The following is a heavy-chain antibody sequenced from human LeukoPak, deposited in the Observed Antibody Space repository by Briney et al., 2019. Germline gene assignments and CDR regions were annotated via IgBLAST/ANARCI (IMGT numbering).Heavy chain of an antibody. D-gene: IGHD3-9*01. Sequence: GGSLRLSCAASGFTFSDYYMSWIRQAPGKGLEGVSYISSSGSTIYYADSVKGRFTISRDNAKNSLYLQMNSLRAEDTAVYYCARAPYYDILTDAFDIWGQGTMVTVSS. J-gene: IGHJ3*02. CDR1: GFTFSDYY. CDR3: ARAPYYDILTDAFDI. V-gene: IGHV3-11*04. CDR2: ISSSGSTI.